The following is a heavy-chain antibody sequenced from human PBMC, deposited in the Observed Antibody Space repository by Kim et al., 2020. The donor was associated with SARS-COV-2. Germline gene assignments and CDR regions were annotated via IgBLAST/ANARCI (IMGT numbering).Heavy chain of an antibody. D-gene: IGHD1-20*01. CDR3: ARLATVTPDTATGMYYGMDV. Sequence: SETLSLTCTVSGGSISSYYCSWIRQPPGKGLEWIGYIYYSGSTNYNPSLKSRVTISVDTSKNQFSLKLSSVTAADTAVYYCARLATVTPDTATGMYYGMDVWGQGTTVTVSS. J-gene: IGHJ6*02. CDR1: GGSISSYY. V-gene: IGHV4-59*08. CDR2: IYYSGST.